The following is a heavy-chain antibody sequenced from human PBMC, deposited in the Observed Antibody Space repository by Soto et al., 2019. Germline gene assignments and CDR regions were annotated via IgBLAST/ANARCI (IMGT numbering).Heavy chain of an antibody. CDR2: VRSRAYGGTT. Sequence: GGSLRLSCTASGFTFGDYAMSWFRQAPGRGLEWVGVVRSRAYGGTTDYAASVRGSFTISRDDSKSIAYLQMNTLRTEDTAVYYCARYTYTSRYSYFGMDVWGHGTTVTVSS. V-gene: IGHV3-49*03. CDR1: GFTFGDYA. J-gene: IGHJ6*02. D-gene: IGHD6-13*01. CDR3: ARYTYTSRYSYFGMDV.